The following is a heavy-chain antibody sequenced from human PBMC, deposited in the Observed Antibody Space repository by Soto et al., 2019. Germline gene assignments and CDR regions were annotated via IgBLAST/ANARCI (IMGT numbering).Heavy chain of an antibody. CDR1: GGSISSGY. CDR2: IYLGGSI. J-gene: IGHJ5*02. CDR3: ARGLSRIQLEYNWFDP. V-gene: IGHV4-59*01. D-gene: IGHD5-18*01. Sequence: PSETLSLTCSVSGGSISSGYWTWIRHPPGKGLEWIGYIYLGGSINYNPSLKSRVTISVDTSKNQFSLKLSSVTAADTAVYYCARGLSRIQLEYNWFDPWGQGTLVTVSS.